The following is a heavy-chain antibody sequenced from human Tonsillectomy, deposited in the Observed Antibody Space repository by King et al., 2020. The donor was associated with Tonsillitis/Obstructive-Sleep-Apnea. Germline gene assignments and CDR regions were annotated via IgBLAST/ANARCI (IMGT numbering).Heavy chain of an antibody. D-gene: IGHD2-2*01. V-gene: IGHV1-69*01. J-gene: IGHJ5*02. CDR3: ASGRGGYCSGTSCYYWFDP. CDR2: IIPIFGTA. Sequence: VQLVESGAEVKKPGSSVKVSCKASGGTFSNYGISWVRQAPGQGLEWMGGIIPIFGTAHYAQKFQGRVTITADESTSTAYMELSSLGSEDTAVYYCASGRGGYCSGTSCYYWFDPWGQGTLVTVSS. CDR1: GGTFSNYG.